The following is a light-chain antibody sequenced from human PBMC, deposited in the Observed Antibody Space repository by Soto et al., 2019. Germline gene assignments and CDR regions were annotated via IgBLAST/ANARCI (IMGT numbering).Light chain of an antibody. V-gene: IGKV3-15*01. J-gene: IGKJ1*01. CDR1: QSVSSD. CDR3: QQYNNWPPWT. CDR2: GSS. Sequence: EIVVTQSPATLSVSPGERATLSCRASQSVSSDLAWYQQKPGQPPRLLIYGSSTRATGTPGRFSGSGSGTEFTLTITSLQSEDFAIYYCQQYNNWPPWTFGQGTKVDI.